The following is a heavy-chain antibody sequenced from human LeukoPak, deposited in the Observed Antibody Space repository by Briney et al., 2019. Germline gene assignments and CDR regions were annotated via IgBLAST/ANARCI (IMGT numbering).Heavy chain of an antibody. Sequence: GGSLRLSCAASGFTFSSYAVSWVRQAPGRGLEWVSTISGSGGSTYYADSVKGRFTISRDNSKNTLYLQMNSLRAEDTAVYYCAKDLQRWAVAGDYWGQGILVTVSS. J-gene: IGHJ4*02. V-gene: IGHV3-23*01. CDR1: GFTFSSYA. CDR3: AKDLQRWAVAGDY. CDR2: ISGSGGST. D-gene: IGHD6-19*01.